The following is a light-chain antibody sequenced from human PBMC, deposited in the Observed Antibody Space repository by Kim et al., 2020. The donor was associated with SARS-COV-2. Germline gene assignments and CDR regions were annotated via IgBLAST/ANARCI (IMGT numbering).Light chain of an antibody. V-gene: IGLV1-44*01. CDR3: SSWDDSPNGVV. J-gene: IGLJ2*01. CDR2: SNN. CDR1: SSNIGANS. Sequence: GQMVTIFCSGVSSNIGANSVKWYKQLPGTAPKLLIYSNNQRPSGVPDRFSASMSGTSASLAITGLQSEDEGDYYCSSWDDSPNGVVFGGGTQLTVL.